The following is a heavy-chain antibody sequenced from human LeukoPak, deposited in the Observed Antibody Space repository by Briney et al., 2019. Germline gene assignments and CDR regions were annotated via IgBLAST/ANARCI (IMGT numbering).Heavy chain of an antibody. V-gene: IGHV3-30*18. CDR1: GFTFSSYG. CDR3: AKDQRFLEWLLVY. D-gene: IGHD3-3*01. Sequence: GGSLRLSCAASGFTFSSYGMHWVRQAPGKGLERVAVISYDGSNKYYADSVKGRFTISRDNSKNTLYLQMNSLRAEDTAVYYCAKDQRFLEWLLVYWGQGTLVTVSS. CDR2: ISYDGSNK. J-gene: IGHJ4*02.